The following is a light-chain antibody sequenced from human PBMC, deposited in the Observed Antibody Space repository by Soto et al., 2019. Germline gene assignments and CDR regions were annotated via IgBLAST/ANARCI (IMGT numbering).Light chain of an antibody. CDR3: SSLAVSITLV. J-gene: IGLJ3*02. V-gene: IGLV2-14*01. CDR1: SSDIGGYNY. CDR2: DVS. Sequence: QSVLTQPASVSGSPGQSITISCTGTSSDIGGYNYVSWYQQHPGKAPKLMIYDVSNRPSGVSKHFSGSKSDNTASLTSSGLKAEYVAHDNCSSLAVSITLVFGG.